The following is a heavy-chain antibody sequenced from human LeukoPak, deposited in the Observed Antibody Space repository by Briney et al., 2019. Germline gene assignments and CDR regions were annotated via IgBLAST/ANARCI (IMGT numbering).Heavy chain of an antibody. V-gene: IGHV4-59*01. Sequence: PSETLSLTCSVSGGSISSYYWSWIRQPPGKGLEWIGSVYHSGSTNYNPSLKSRVTMSVDTSKNQFSLKLPSVTAADTAVYYCANGGYCSSSSCYPKWFDPWGQGTLVTVSS. J-gene: IGHJ5*02. D-gene: IGHD2-2*01. CDR1: GGSISSYY. CDR2: VYHSGST. CDR3: ANGGYCSSSSCYPKWFDP.